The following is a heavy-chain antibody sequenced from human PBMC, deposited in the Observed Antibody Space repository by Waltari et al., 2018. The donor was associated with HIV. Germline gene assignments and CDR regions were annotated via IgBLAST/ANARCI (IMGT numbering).Heavy chain of an antibody. CDR2: IFSGGST. CDR3: ARGLGLTVAVSGIRPFDY. J-gene: IGHJ4*02. CDR1: GLRVGDTY. Sequence: EVRLVESGGALIQPGGSLRLSCLPSGLRVGDTYLTWVRQAPGKGLEWVAIIFSGGSTYYADSVRGRFIISRDNSKNTLYLQMNSLTAEDTAIYYCARGLGLTVAVSGIRPFDYWGQGTLVTVSS. D-gene: IGHD6-19*01. V-gene: IGHV3-53*01.